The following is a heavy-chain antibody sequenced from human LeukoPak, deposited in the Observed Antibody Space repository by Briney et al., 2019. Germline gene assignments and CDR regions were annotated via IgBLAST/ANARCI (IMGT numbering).Heavy chain of an antibody. CDR1: GGSISSSSYY. V-gene: IGHV4-39*02. D-gene: IGHD1-26*01. CDR3: AREYLGAAPFDY. J-gene: IGHJ4*02. Sequence: SETLSLTCTVSGGSISSSSYYWGWIRQPPGKGLEWIGSIYYSGSTYYNPSLKSRVTISVDTSKNQFSLKLSSVTAADTAVYYCAREYLGAAPFDYWGQGTLVTVSS. CDR2: IYYSGST.